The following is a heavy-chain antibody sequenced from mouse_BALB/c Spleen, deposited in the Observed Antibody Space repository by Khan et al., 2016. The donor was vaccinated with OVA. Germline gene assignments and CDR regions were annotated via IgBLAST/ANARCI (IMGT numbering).Heavy chain of an antibody. J-gene: IGHJ4*01. V-gene: IGHV2-3*01. CDR1: GFSLTSYG. CDR3: ANDRGYYAVDY. Sequence: VQLQESGPGLVAPSQSLSITCTVSGFSLTSYGVSWVRQPPGKGLEWLGVIWGDGNTNFHSALRSRLSISKDNSKSQAFLKLNSLQTDDTATYYCANDRGYYAVDYWGQGTSVTVSS. CDR2: IWGDGNT.